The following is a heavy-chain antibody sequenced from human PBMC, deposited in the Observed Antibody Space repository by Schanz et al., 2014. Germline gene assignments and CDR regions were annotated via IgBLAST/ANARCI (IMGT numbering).Heavy chain of an antibody. D-gene: IGHD3-10*01. CDR3: ARESRFHVDY. Sequence: QVQLVQSGAEVKKPGASVKVSCKASGNTLSAYYIHWIRQAPGQGLEWMGWIDPNSGGTNYAQKFQGRVTLTRDTSISTAHMELGRLRSDDTAVYYCARESRFHVDYWGQGTLVTVSS. CDR1: GNTLSAYY. J-gene: IGHJ4*02. CDR2: IDPNSGGT. V-gene: IGHV1-2*02.